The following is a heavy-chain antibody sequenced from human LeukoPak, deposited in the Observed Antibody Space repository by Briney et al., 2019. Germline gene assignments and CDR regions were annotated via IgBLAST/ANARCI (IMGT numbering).Heavy chain of an antibody. CDR3: ATTKPDYYDSSGGALFDY. Sequence: PGGSLRLSCAASGFTFSSYAMSWIRQPPGKGLEWIGEINHSGSTNYNPSLKSRVTISVDTSKNQFSLKLSSVTAADTAVYYCATTKPDYYDSSGGALFDYWGQGTLVTVSS. V-gene: IGHV4-34*08. J-gene: IGHJ4*02. CDR2: INHSGST. CDR1: GFTFSSYA. D-gene: IGHD3-22*01.